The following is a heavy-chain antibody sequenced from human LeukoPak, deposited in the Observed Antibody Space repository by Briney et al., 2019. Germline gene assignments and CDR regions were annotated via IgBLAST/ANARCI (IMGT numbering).Heavy chain of an antibody. V-gene: IGHV4-39*01. CDR2: IYYTAST. Sequence: SETLSLTCAVSGGSISGGKDFWGWIRQSPGKGLEWIGSIYYTASTYYNPSLKSRVTISVDTSKSEFSLMVHSVTAADTAMYYCARRGITYSTSFFDSWGQGTLVTVAS. D-gene: IGHD6-13*01. CDR1: GGSISGGKDF. J-gene: IGHJ4*02. CDR3: ARRGITYSTSFFDS.